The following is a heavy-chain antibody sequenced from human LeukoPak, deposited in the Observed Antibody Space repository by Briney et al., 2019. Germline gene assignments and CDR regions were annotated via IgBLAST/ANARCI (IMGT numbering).Heavy chain of an antibody. V-gene: IGHV4-59*12. CDR3: ARGVARSSKFHFSYYFDY. D-gene: IGHD6-6*01. CDR2: LYYSGST. J-gene: IGHJ4*02. Sequence: SETLSLTCTVSGGSISSYYWSWIRQPPGKGLEWIGYLYYSGSTNYNPSLESRVTISLDTSKNHFSLNLSSVTAADTAVYYCARGVARSSKFHFSYYFDYWGQGTLVTVSS. CDR1: GGSISSYY.